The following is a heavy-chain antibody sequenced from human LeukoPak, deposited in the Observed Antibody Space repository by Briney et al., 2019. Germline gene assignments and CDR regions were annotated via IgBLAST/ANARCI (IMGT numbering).Heavy chain of an antibody. D-gene: IGHD1-26*01. Sequence: SQTLSLTCTVSGGSISSGGYYWSWIRQPPGKGLEWIGYIYHSGSTYYNPSLKSRVTISVDRSKNQFSLKLSSVTAADTAVYYCAREIVGASSHDAFDIWGQGTMVTVSS. CDR1: GGSISSGGYY. J-gene: IGHJ3*02. V-gene: IGHV4-30-2*01. CDR2: IYHSGST. CDR3: AREIVGASSHDAFDI.